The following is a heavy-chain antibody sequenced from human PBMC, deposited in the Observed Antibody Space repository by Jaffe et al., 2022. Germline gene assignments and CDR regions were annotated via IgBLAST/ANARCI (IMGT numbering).Heavy chain of an antibody. CDR2: IYYSGST. CDR3: ARGREWEPQDYYYYMDV. J-gene: IGHJ6*03. V-gene: IGHV4-59*01. CDR1: GGSISSYY. D-gene: IGHD1-26*01. Sequence: QVQLQESGPGLVKPSETLSLTCTVSGGSISSYYWSWIRQPPGKGLEWIGYIYYSGSTNYNPSLKSRVTISVDTSKNQFSLKLSSVTAADTAVYYCARGREWEPQDYYYYMDVWGKGTTVTVSS.